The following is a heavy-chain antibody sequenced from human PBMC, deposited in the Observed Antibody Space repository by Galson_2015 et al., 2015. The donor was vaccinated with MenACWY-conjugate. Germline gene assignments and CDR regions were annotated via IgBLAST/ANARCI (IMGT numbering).Heavy chain of an antibody. D-gene: IGHD6-19*01. V-gene: IGHV4-39*01. Sequence: ETLSLTCTVSGGSIISPTYRWGWVRQPPGKGLEWIGSIYYTGTTYYNPSLKSRVTMDVDTSKNQFSLKLSSVTAADTAVYYCGTIRIAVVPFDYWGQGILVTVSS. CDR2: IYYTGTT. CDR3: GTIRIAVVPFDY. J-gene: IGHJ4*02. CDR1: GGSIISPTYR.